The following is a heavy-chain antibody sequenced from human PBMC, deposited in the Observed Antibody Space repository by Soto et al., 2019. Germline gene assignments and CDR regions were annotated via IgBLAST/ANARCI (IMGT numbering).Heavy chain of an antibody. CDR1: GGSISSGGYY. J-gene: IGHJ5*02. CDR2: IYYSGST. D-gene: IGHD3-16*01. Sequence: SETLSLTCTVSGGSISSGGYYWSWIRQHPGKGLEWIGYIYYSGSTYYNPSLKSRVTISVDTSKNQFSLKLSSVTAADTAVYYCARDLGRELMFDPWGQGTLVTVSS. V-gene: IGHV4-31*03. CDR3: ARDLGRELMFDP.